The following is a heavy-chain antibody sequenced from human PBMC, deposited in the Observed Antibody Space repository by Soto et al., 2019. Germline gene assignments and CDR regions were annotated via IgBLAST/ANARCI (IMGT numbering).Heavy chain of an antibody. D-gene: IGHD4-17*01. Sequence: EVQLLESGGDLIHPGGSLRLSCAASGFTFNRYAMTGVRQAPGKGLECVAGIFGNGGGIEYADSVKGSFTISRDNSKNILYLQMNSLRAEDTAVYFCAKDAVSGDGLWLMDHWGQGTLVTVSS. V-gene: IGHV3-23*01. CDR3: AKDAVSGDGLWLMDH. CDR1: GFTFNRYA. J-gene: IGHJ4*02. CDR2: IFGNGGGI.